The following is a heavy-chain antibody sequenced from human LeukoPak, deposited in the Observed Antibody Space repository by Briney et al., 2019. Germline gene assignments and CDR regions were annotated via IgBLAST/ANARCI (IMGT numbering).Heavy chain of an antibody. V-gene: IGHV3-9*01. D-gene: IGHD3-10*01. CDR1: GFTFNDYA. CDR3: AKDFYYGSGSYYNYFDY. Sequence: PGGSLRLSCAASGFTFNDYAMHWVRQAPGKGLEWVSGISWNSGSIGYADSVKGRFTISRDNAKNSLYLQMNSLRAEDTALYYRAKDFYYGSGSYYNYFDYWGQGTLVTVSS. CDR2: ISWNSGSI. J-gene: IGHJ4*02.